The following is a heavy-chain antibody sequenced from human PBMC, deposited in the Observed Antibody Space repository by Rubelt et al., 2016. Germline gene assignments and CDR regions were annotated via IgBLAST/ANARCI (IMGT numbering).Heavy chain of an antibody. CDR1: GGSISSYY. D-gene: IGHD3-3*01. CDR2: IYYSGST. Sequence: QVQLQESGPGLVKPSETLSLTCTVSGGSISSYYWSWIRQPPGKGLEWIGYIYYSGSTNYNPSLKSRVTISVDTSKNQFSLKLRSVTAADTAVYYCASADYDFWSGSDRNWFDPWGQGTLVTVSS. CDR3: ASADYDFWSGSDRNWFDP. V-gene: IGHV4-59*08. J-gene: IGHJ5*02.